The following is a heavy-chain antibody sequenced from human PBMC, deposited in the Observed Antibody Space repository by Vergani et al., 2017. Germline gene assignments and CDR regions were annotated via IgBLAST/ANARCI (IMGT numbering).Heavy chain of an antibody. CDR1: GFTFDDYA. Sequence: EVQLVESGGGVVQPGGSLRLSCAASGFTFDDYAMNWVRQAPGKGLEWVSLISGDGGSTYYADSVKGRFTISRDNSKNSLYLQMNSLRTEDTALYYCAKPLGAYSSGFDAFDIWGQGTMVTVSS. CDR3: AKPLGAYSSGFDAFDI. D-gene: IGHD6-19*01. J-gene: IGHJ3*02. CDR2: ISGDGGST. V-gene: IGHV3-43*02.